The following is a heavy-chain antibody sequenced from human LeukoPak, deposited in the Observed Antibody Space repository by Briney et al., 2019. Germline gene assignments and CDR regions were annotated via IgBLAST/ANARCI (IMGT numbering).Heavy chain of an antibody. CDR2: IYYSGST. Sequence: SETLSLTCIVSGGSISTYYWSWIRQPPGKGLEWIGYIYYSGSTNYNPSLKSRVTISVDTSKNQLSLKLRSVTAADTAVYYCARSRWLLMWGQGTLVTVSS. CDR3: ARSRWLLM. D-gene: IGHD3-22*01. V-gene: IGHV4-59*01. CDR1: GGSISTYY. J-gene: IGHJ4*02.